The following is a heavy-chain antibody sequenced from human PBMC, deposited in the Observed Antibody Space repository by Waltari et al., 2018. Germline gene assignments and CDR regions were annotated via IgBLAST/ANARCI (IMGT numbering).Heavy chain of an antibody. J-gene: IGHJ5*02. V-gene: IGHV1-8*01. D-gene: IGHD2-2*01. CDR3: ARGAVPGKGANWFDP. CDR2: VNPNSGNT. Sequence: GQGLEGVGWVNPNSGNTGYAQKCQDRVIMTSDTSMTTVYMELSSLTSDDTAVYYCARGAVPGKGANWFDPWGQGTLVIVSS.